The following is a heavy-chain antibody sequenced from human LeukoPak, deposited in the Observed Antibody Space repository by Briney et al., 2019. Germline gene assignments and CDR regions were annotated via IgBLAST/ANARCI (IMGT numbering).Heavy chain of an antibody. V-gene: IGHV3-48*04. CDR1: GFTFSSYS. Sequence: GGSLRLSCAASGFTFSSYSMNWVRQAPGTGLEWVSYISSSSSTIYYADSVKGRFTISRDNAKNSLYLQMNSLRAEDTAVYYCARDLNIAARRRDDYWGQGTLVTVSS. CDR3: ARDLNIAARRRDDY. CDR2: ISSSSSTI. D-gene: IGHD6-6*01. J-gene: IGHJ4*02.